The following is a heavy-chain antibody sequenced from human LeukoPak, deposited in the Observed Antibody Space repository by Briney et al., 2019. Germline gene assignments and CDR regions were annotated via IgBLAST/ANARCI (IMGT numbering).Heavy chain of an antibody. CDR3: ARDLTPPHCITANCPRGGWSDP. CDR2: LSVDNDNT. V-gene: IGHV1-18*01. J-gene: IGHJ5*02. CDR1: GYTFSDLD. D-gene: IGHD3-10*01. Sequence: ASVKVSCKASGYTFSDLDFTWVRQAPGQGLGWLGWLSVDNDNTRYGEKFQDRITMTTDTSSSTAYMELRSLRPDDTAVYYCARDLTPPHCITANCPRGGWSDPWGQGTLVTVSS.